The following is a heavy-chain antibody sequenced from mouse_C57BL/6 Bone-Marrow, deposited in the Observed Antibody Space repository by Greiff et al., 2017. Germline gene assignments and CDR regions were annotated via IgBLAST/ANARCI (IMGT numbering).Heavy chain of an antibody. Sequence: VQLQQSGPELVKPGASVKISCKASGYAFSSSWMNWVKQRPGKGLEWIGRIYPGDGDTNYNGKFKGKATLTADKSSSTAYMQLSSLTSEDSAVYFCARGGYYYGSSYGYWGQGTTLTVSS. J-gene: IGHJ2*01. CDR3: ARGGYYYGSSYGY. CDR2: IYPGDGDT. D-gene: IGHD1-1*01. CDR1: GYAFSSSW. V-gene: IGHV1-82*01.